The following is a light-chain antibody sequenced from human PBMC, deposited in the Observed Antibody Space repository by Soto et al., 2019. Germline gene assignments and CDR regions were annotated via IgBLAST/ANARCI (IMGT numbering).Light chain of an antibody. CDR1: QNVGRN. J-gene: IGKJ2*01. V-gene: IGKV3-15*01. CDR2: GTS. CDR3: QQYNNRPPMST. Sequence: EIVMTQSPDTLSVSPGERATLSCRASQNVGRNVAWYQQRPGQAPRLLIHGTSTRAADIPARFSGSVSGTEFTVTINSLQPEDFVIYYCQQYNNRPPMSTFGQGTKLEMK.